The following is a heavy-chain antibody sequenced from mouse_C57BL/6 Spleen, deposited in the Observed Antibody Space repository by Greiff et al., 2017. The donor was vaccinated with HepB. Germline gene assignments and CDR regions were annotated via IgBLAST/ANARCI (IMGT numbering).Heavy chain of an antibody. V-gene: IGHV1-64*01. CDR1: GYTFTSYW. J-gene: IGHJ4*01. CDR3: ARRTVYAMDY. CDR2: IHPDSGST. Sequence: VQLQQPGAELVKPGASVKLSCKASGYTFTSYWMHWVKQRPGQGLEWIGMIHPDSGSTNYNEKFKSKATLTVDKSSSTAYMQLSSLTSEDSAVYYCARRTVYAMDYWGQGTSVTVSS.